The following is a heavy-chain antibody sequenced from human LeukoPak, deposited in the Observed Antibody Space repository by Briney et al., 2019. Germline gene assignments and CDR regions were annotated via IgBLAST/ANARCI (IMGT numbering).Heavy chain of an antibody. V-gene: IGHV3-11*01. CDR1: GFTFSDYY. D-gene: IGHD3-16*01. Sequence: KPGGSLRLSCAASGFTFSDYYMGWIRQAPGKGLEWISYISRTIYYADSVKGRFTISRDNAKNSLYLQMKSLRAEDTAVYYCARRIWGADSQSHTFDIWGQGTMVTVSS. CDR3: ARRIWGADSQSHTFDI. CDR2: ISRTI. J-gene: IGHJ3*02.